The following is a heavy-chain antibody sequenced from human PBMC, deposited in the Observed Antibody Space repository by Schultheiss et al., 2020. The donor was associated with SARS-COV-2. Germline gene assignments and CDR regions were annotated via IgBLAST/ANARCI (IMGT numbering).Heavy chain of an antibody. J-gene: IGHJ3*02. CDR2: IRSKAYGGTT. CDR3: ARDFGAWEYDILTGYYTSDAFDI. CDR1: GFTFGDYA. V-gene: IGHV3-49*03. Sequence: GGSLRLSCTASGFTFGDYAMSWFRQAPGKGLEWVGFIRSKAYGGTTEYAASVKGRFTISRDDSKSIAYLQMNSLKTEDTAVYYCARDFGAWEYDILTGYYTSDAFDIWGQGTMVTVSS. D-gene: IGHD3-9*01.